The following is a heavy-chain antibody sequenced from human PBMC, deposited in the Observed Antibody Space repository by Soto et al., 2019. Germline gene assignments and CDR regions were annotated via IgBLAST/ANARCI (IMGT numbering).Heavy chain of an antibody. CDR1: GGTFSSYT. Sequence: QVQLVQSGAEVKKPESSVKVSCKASGGTFSSYTISWVRQAPGQGLEWMGRIIPILGIANYAQNFHGRVTITANKSPSKAYMELSSPRSEDTGLYYCARRDYWGQGSLVTVCS. CDR2: IIPILGIA. J-gene: IGHJ4*02. CDR3: ARRDY. V-gene: IGHV1-69*02.